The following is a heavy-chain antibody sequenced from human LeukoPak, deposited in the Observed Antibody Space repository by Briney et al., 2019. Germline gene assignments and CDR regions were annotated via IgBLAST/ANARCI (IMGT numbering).Heavy chain of an antibody. J-gene: IGHJ4*02. Sequence: EASVKVSCKASGYTLTSYGISWVRQAPGQGLEWMGWISAYNGNTNYAQKLQGRVTMTTDTSTSTAYMELRSLRSDDTAVYYCARAPGYYDSSGYPHWGQGTLVTVSS. CDR1: GYTLTSYG. CDR3: ARAPGYYDSSGYPH. V-gene: IGHV1-18*01. D-gene: IGHD3-22*01. CDR2: ISAYNGNT.